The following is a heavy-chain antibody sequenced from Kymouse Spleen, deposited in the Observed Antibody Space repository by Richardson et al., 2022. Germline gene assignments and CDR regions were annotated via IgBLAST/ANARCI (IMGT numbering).Heavy chain of an antibody. J-gene: IGHJ4*02. CDR2: IKQDGSEK. CDR1: GFTFSSYW. V-gene: IGHV3-7*01. D-gene: IGHD3-16*02. CDR3: ARSIMITFGGVIAPFDY. Sequence: EVQLVESGGGLVQPGGSLRLSCAASGFTFSSYWMSWVRQAPGKGLEWVANIKQDGSEKYYVDSVKGRFTISRDNAKNSLYLQMNSLRAEDTAVYYCARSIMITFGGVIAPFDYWGQGTLVTVSS.